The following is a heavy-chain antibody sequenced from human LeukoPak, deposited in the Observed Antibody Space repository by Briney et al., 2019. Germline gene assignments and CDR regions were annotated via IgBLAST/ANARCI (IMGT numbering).Heavy chain of an antibody. CDR2: INHSGST. CDR1: GGSFSGYF. Sequence: SETLSLTCAVYGGSFSGYFWSWIRQPPGKGLEWIGEINHSGSTNYNPSLKSRVTISVDKSKNQVSLKLSSVTAADTAVYYCASSRSSSWYYWGQGTLVTVSS. V-gene: IGHV4-34*01. CDR3: ASSRSSSWYY. J-gene: IGHJ4*02. D-gene: IGHD6-13*01.